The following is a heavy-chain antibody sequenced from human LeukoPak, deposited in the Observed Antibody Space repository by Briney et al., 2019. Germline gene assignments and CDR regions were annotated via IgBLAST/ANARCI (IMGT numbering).Heavy chain of an antibody. CDR1: GWTLFTYG. J-gene: IGHJ3*01. D-gene: IGHD5/OR15-5a*01. V-gene: IGHV1-18*01. CDR3: ARDIVSAMAVYDAFDV. Sequence: VLVQVSYQASGWTLFTYGMSWVGLAPGHGLEWLGWVGGYNGNTNYAQKFQGRVTMTTDTSTTTANMELRSLTSDDTAVYYCARDIVSAMAVYDAFDVWGQGTMVTVSS. CDR2: VGGYNGNT.